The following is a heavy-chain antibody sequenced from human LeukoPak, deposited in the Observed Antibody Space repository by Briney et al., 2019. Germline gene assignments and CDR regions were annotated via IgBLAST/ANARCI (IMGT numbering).Heavy chain of an antibody. CDR2: ISLTGDST. D-gene: IGHD3-10*01. CDR3: ARSYASGIHYMDV. Sequence: GGPLRLSCVASGFPLSNHAMHWVPQGPGKGLEYVSAISLTGDSTYYANSVKGRFTISRDDSKNTLYLQMGSLRTEDMAVYYCARSYASGIHYMDVWGKGSTVTVSS. V-gene: IGHV3-64*01. CDR1: GFPLSNHA. J-gene: IGHJ6*03.